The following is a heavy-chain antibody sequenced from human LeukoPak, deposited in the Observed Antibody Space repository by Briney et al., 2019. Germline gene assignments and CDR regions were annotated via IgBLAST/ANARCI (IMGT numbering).Heavy chain of an antibody. V-gene: IGHV1-2*02. CDR2: INPNSGGT. J-gene: IGHJ4*02. Sequence: GXXVKVSCKASGYTFTVYYMHWVRQAPGQGLEWMGWINPNSGGTNYAQKFQGRVTMTRDTSISTAYMELSRLRSDDTAVYYCARESRDIVVVVAAYWGQGTLVTVSS. CDR1: GYTFTVYY. CDR3: ARESRDIVVVVAAY. D-gene: IGHD2-15*01.